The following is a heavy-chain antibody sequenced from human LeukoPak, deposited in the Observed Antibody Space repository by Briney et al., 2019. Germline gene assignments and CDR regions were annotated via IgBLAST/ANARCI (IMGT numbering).Heavy chain of an antibody. CDR2: ISAGGGST. J-gene: IGHJ4*02. Sequence: GGSLRLSCAASGFTFSSYAMSWVRQTPEKGLEWVSTISAGGGSTYYADSVKGLFSVSRDNSKNTLYLQMNSLRADDTALYHCARTLRGGDWYFDYWGQGTLVTVSS. CDR1: GFTFSSYA. V-gene: IGHV3-23*01. D-gene: IGHD2-21*02. CDR3: ARTLRGGDWYFDY.